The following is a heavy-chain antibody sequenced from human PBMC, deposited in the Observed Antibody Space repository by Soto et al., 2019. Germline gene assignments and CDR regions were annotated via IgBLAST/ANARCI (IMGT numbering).Heavy chain of an antibody. D-gene: IGHD6-6*01. CDR3: ACRIAARGYYYYMDV. CDR2: IYYSGST. Sequence: SETLSLTCTVSGGSISSSSYYWGWIRQPPGKGLEWIGSIYYSGSTYYNPSLKSRVTISVDTSKNQFSLKLSSVTAADTAVYYCACRIAARGYYYYMDVWGKGTTVTVSS. CDR1: GGSISSSSYY. V-gene: IGHV4-39*01. J-gene: IGHJ6*03.